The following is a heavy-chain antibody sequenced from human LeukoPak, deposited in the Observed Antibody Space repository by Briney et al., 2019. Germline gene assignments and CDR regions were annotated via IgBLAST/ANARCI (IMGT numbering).Heavy chain of an antibody. CDR3: ARAKQWLVRGGWFDP. CDR1: GGSISSYY. V-gene: IGHV4-59*12. J-gene: IGHJ5*02. D-gene: IGHD6-19*01. CDR2: IYYSGST. Sequence: SETLSLTCTVSGGSISSYYWSWIRQPPGKGLERIGYIYYSGSTNYNPSLKSRVTISVDTSKNQFSLKLSSVTAADTAVYYCARAKQWLVRGGWFDPWGQGTLVTVSS.